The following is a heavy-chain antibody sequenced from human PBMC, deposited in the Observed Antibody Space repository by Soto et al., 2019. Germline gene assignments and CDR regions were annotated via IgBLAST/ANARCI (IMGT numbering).Heavy chain of an antibody. CDR2: IYYSGST. Sequence: SETLSRACTVSGRSISSYYWSWSRQPPGKGLEWIGYIYYSGSTNYNSSLKSRVTISVDTSKNQFSLKLSSVTAADTAVYYCARKGYSYGYTSFDYWGQGTLVSVSS. J-gene: IGHJ4*02. D-gene: IGHD5-18*01. V-gene: IGHV4-59*01. CDR3: ARKGYSYGYTSFDY. CDR1: GRSISSYY.